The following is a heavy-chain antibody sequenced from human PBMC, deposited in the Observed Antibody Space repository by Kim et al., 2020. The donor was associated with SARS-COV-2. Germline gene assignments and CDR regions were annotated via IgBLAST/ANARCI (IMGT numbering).Heavy chain of an antibody. D-gene: IGHD3-9*01. CDR3: ARSPATYDILTGYSGCYFDY. J-gene: IGHJ4*02. Sequence: GGSLRLSCAASGFTFSSYWMSWVRQAPGKGLEWVANIKQDGSEKYYVDSVKGRFTISRDNAKNSLYLQMNSLRAEDTAVYYCARSPATYDILTGYSGCYFDYWGQGTLVTVSS. CDR1: GFTFSSYW. V-gene: IGHV3-7*03. CDR2: IKQDGSEK.